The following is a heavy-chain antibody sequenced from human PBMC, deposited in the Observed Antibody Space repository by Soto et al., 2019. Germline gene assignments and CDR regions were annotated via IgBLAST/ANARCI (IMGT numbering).Heavy chain of an antibody. J-gene: IGHJ4*02. CDR2: TYYRSKWYS. V-gene: IGHV6-1*01. D-gene: IGHD6-19*01. CDR3: ARGSYYSGWV. CDR1: GYSVSSPSAA. Sequence: XQTLSLTCPISGYSVSSPSAAWSWIRQSPSRGLEWLGRTYYRSKWYSDYAVSVKSRITINPDTSKNQFSLQLNSVTPEDTAVYYCARGSYYSGWVWGQGTLVTVSS.